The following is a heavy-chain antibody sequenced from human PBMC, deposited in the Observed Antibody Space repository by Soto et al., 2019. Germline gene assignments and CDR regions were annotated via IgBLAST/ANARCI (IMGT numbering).Heavy chain of an antibody. CDR1: GDSISSNCAA. J-gene: IGHJ4*02. V-gene: IGHV6-1*01. Sequence: PTLSLTCTISGDSISSNCAAWNWIRKSPSRGLEWLGRTYYRSKWYNDYAVSVKSRITINPDTSKNQFSLQLNSVTPEDTAVYYCARDLDDYSKPYFDYWGQGTLVTVSS. CDR2: TYYRSKWYN. D-gene: IGHD4-4*01. CDR3: ARDLDDYSKPYFDY.